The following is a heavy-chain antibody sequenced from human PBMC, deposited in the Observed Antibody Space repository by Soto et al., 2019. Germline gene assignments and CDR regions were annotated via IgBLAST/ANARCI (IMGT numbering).Heavy chain of an antibody. D-gene: IGHD4-17*01. V-gene: IGHV4-30-4*01. Sequence: PSETLSLTCTVSGGSISSRYHYWSWFRQPPGKGLEWIGYIYSSGSTYYNPSLQSRVSMSVDTSKNQISLEVRSVTAADTAVYYCGRGPTVTTDYWGQGTLVTVSS. J-gene: IGHJ4*02. CDR2: IYSSGST. CDR3: GRGPTVTTDY. CDR1: GGSISSRYHY.